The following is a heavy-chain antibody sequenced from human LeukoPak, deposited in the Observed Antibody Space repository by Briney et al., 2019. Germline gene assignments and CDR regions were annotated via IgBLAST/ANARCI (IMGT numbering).Heavy chain of an antibody. J-gene: IGHJ4*02. CDR3: ARARIAAAGIPPYFDY. D-gene: IGHD6-13*01. V-gene: IGHV3-33*01. CDR1: GFTFSSYG. CDR2: IWYDGSNK. Sequence: PGGSLRLSCAASGFTFSSYGMHWVRQAPGKGLEWVAVIWYDGSNKYYADSVKGRFTISRDNSKNTLYLQMNSLRAEDRAVYYCARARIAAAGIPPYFDYWGQGTLVTVSS.